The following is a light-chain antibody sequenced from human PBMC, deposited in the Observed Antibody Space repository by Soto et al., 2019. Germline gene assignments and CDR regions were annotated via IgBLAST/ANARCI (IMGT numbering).Light chain of an antibody. J-gene: IGKJ5*01. V-gene: IGKV3-20*01. CDR3: QQYGSSPIT. Sequence: EIVLTQSPRTLSLSPGERATLSCRASQSVSSSYLAWYQQRPGQAPRLLIYVASNRATGTPDRFSGSGSGTDFTLTISRLEPEDFAVYYCQQYGSSPITFGQGTRLEI. CDR1: QSVSSSY. CDR2: VAS.